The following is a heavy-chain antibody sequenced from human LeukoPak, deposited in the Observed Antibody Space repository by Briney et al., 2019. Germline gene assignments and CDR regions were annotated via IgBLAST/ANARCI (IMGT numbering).Heavy chain of an antibody. Sequence: GGSLRLSCAASSFSFSSFEMSWVRQAPGKGLEWITYISSTGSTTYYADSVQGRFTVSRDNAKNSLYLHINSLRVEDTAVYFCARDRSNGWSGNWFDPWGQGTLVTVSS. CDR2: ISSTGSTT. D-gene: IGHD6-19*01. J-gene: IGHJ5*02. CDR1: SFSFSSFE. V-gene: IGHV3-48*03. CDR3: ARDRSNGWSGNWFDP.